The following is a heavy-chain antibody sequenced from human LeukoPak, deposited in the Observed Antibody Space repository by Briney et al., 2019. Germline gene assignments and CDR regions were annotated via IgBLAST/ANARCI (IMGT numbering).Heavy chain of an antibody. D-gene: IGHD6-13*01. CDR3: ARDSSSSRGNNWFDP. Sequence: ASVKVSCKASGYTFTSYDINWVRQATGQGLEWMGWMNPNSGNTGYAQKFQGRVTMTRNTSISTAYMELSSLRSEDTAVYCCARDSSSSRGNNWFDPLGQGTLVTVSS. V-gene: IGHV1-8*01. CDR1: GYTFTSYD. CDR2: MNPNSGNT. J-gene: IGHJ5*02.